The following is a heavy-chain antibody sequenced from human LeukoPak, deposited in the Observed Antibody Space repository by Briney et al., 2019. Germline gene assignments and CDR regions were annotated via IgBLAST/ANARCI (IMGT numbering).Heavy chain of an antibody. V-gene: IGHV7-4-1*02. CDR1: GYTFTSYA. J-gene: IGHJ6*02. D-gene: IGHD3-10*01. Sequence: GASVKVSCKASGYTFTSYAMNWVRQAPGQGLEWMGWINTNTGNPTYAQGFTGRFVFSLDTSVSTAYLQISSLKAEDTAVYYCARCPHNLMVYYYYGMDVWGQGTTVTVSS. CDR2: INTNTGNP. CDR3: ARCPHNLMVYYYYGMDV.